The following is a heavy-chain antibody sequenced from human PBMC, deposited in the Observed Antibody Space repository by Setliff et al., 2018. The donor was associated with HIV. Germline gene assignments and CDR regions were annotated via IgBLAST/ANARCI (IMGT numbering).Heavy chain of an antibody. CDR3: ARLSGGMVPNY. J-gene: IGHJ4*02. D-gene: IGHD3-10*01. CDR2: INHSGST. Sequence: ASETLSLTCAVYGQSISGYYWSWIRQTPGKGLEWIGEINHSGSTNYNPSLKSRVTISVDPSKNQILLRLSSVTAADTAVYYCARLSGGMVPNYWGQGTLVTVSS. CDR1: GQSISGYY. V-gene: IGHV4-34*01.